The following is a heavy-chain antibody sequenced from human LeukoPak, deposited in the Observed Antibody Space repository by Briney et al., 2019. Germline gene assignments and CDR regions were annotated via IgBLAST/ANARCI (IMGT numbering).Heavy chain of an antibody. Sequence: PGGSLRLSCAASGFTFSSYAMHWVRQAPGKGLEWVAVISYDGSNKYYADSVKGRFTISRDNSKNTLYLQMNSLRAEDTAVYYCAKDLVGDPTGAFDIWGQGTMVTVSS. CDR3: AKDLVGDPTGAFDI. CDR1: GFTFSSYA. CDR2: ISYDGSNK. D-gene: IGHD1-26*01. J-gene: IGHJ3*02. V-gene: IGHV3-30-3*01.